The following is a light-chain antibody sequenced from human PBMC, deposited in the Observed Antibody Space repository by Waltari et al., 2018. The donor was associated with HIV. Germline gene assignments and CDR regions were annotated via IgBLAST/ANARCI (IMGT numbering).Light chain of an antibody. CDR1: QDIRGD. CDR2: SAS. J-gene: IGKJ4*01. V-gene: IGKV1-17*01. CDR3: LQHHSYPLT. Sequence: DIQMTQSPSSLSASVADTVTIFCRASQDIRGDLGWYQQKAGEAPKRLIYSASSVQNGVPSRFSGSGTGTNFTLTINSLQSEDCATYYCLQHHSYPLTFGGGTKVEV.